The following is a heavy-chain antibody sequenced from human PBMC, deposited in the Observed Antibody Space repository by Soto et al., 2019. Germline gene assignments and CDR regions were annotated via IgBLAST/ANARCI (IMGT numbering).Heavy chain of an antibody. J-gene: IGHJ3*01. Sequence: ASVKVSCKASVFTSSGISWVRQAPGQRLEWMGWISTHNGNTIYAQKFQGRVIMTMDTSTTTVYMELRSLRPDDTAVYLCAREGILGLFDAYDLWGQGTMVTVSS. CDR1: VFTSSG. CDR2: ISTHNGNT. V-gene: IGHV1-18*04. D-gene: IGHD3-3*01. CDR3: AREGILGLFDAYDL.